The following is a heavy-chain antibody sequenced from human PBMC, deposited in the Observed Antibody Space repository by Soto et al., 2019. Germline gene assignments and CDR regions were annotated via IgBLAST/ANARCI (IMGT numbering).Heavy chain of an antibody. D-gene: IGHD3-3*01. CDR1: GYPVTAYY. Sequence: QLHLVQSGAVVKKPGASVTVSCSASGYPVTAYYMHWVRQAPGRGLEGMGGINPATGAAKYTQTFQGRVTIPRDTSTSTVFMELSGLTSEDTAGFCCSIRWGVGVARSAAFDMWGQGNLVTVSS. CDR2: INPATGAA. J-gene: IGHJ3*02. V-gene: IGHV1-2*02. CDR3: SIRWGVGVARSAAFDM.